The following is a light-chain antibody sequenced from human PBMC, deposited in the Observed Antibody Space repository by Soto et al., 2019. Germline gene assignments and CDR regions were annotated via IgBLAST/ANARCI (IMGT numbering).Light chain of an antibody. CDR3: QQYYSYPPA. CDR1: QGIYSW. J-gene: IGKJ5*01. CDR2: AAS. V-gene: IGKV1-12*01. Sequence: DIPMTQSPSSVSASVGDRVTITCRASQGIYSWIAWYQQKPGRAPKLLIYAASSLQSGVPVRFSGSGSGTDFTLTISCLQSEDFATYYCQQYYSYPPAFGQGTRLEIK.